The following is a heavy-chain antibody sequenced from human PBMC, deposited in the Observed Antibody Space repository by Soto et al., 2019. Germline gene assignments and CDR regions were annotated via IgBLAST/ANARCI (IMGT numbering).Heavy chain of an antibody. CDR1: GGTFSSYA. Sequence: GASVKVSCKASGGTFSSYAISWVRQAPGQGLEWMGGIIPIFGTANYAQKFQGRVTITADESTSTAYVELSSLRSEDTAVYYCARGPGAARPLYYYGMDVWGQGTTVTVSS. CDR3: ARGPGAARPLYYYGMDV. CDR2: IIPIFGTA. J-gene: IGHJ6*02. V-gene: IGHV1-69*13. D-gene: IGHD6-6*01.